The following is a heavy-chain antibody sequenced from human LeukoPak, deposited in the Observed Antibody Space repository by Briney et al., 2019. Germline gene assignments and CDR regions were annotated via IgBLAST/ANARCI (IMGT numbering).Heavy chain of an antibody. V-gene: IGHV3-9*03. CDR2: ISWNSGSI. J-gene: IGHJ4*02. D-gene: IGHD3-22*01. CDR1: GFTFDDYA. Sequence: GRSLRLSCAASGFTFDDYAMHWVRQAPGKGLEWVSGISWNSGSIGYADSVKGRFTISRDNAKNSLYLQMNSLRAEDMALYYCAKGDDYDSSGPVDYWGQGTLVTVSS. CDR3: AKGDDYDSSGPVDY.